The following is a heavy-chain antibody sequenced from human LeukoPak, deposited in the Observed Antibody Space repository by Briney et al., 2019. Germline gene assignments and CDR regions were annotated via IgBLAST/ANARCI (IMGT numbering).Heavy chain of an antibody. CDR1: GGSISSYY. D-gene: IGHD6-13*01. CDR2: IYYSGST. V-gene: IGHV4-59*08. CDR3: ARHLRYSSSWFDAFDI. Sequence: PSETLSLTCTVSGGSISSYYWSWTRQPPGKGLEWIGYIYYSGSTNYNPSLKSRVTISVDTSKNQFSLKLSSVTAADTAVYYCARHLRYSSSWFDAFDIWGQGTMVTVSS. J-gene: IGHJ3*02.